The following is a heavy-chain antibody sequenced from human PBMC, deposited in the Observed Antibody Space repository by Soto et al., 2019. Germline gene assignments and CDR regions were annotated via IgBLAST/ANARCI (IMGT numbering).Heavy chain of an antibody. Sequence: SETLSLSCTVSGGSIYRSGYYWGWIRQPPGRGLEWIGNIDYNGVTYSNPSLKSRVTISRDTSKNQFSLKLTSVTAADTALYYCGKVLVGATGHTDSDSWGPGTLVTVSS. J-gene: IGHJ4*02. CDR3: GKVLVGATGHTDSDS. CDR2: IDYNGVT. V-gene: IGHV4-39*01. D-gene: IGHD2-15*01. CDR1: GGSIYRSGYY.